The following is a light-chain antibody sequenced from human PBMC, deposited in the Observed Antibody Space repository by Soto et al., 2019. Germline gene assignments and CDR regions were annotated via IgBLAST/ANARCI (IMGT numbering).Light chain of an antibody. CDR1: SSNVGAYTF. J-gene: IGLJ2*01. CDR3: TAYGGNADVV. V-gene: IGLV2-11*01. Sequence: QSALTQPRSVSGSPGQSVTISCTGTSSNVGAYTFVSWYQQHPGKAPNLIIYHVNKRPSGVPDRFSGSKSANTASLTIAGHQADDEYYYYCTAYGGNADVVFGGGTQLTVL. CDR2: HVN.